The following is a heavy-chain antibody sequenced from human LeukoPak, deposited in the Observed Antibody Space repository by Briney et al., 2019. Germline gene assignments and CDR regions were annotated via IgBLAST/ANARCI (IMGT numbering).Heavy chain of an antibody. CDR3: SKNTENQILFRD. Sequence: GGSLRLSCAAPGFTFSSYWMSWVRQAPGKGLEWVASIKQDGSEKYYVDSVKGRFTISRDNAKNSLNLQMDSLRDEDTAVYFCSKNTENQILFRDWSQGTLITVSS. CDR1: GFTFSSYW. V-gene: IGHV3-7*01. J-gene: IGHJ4*02. CDR2: IKQDGSEK. D-gene: IGHD2-21*01.